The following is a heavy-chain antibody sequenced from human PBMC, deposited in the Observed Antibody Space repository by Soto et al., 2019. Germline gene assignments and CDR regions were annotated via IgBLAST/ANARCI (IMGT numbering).Heavy chain of an antibody. J-gene: IGHJ5*02. V-gene: IGHV4-4*02. Sequence: SETLSLTCGVSGGTIRSPDWLTWVRQPPGKGLEWIGEIFQSGSTNYTPSLESRVTISVDKSKNQFSLTLTSVTAADTAVYFCARGRGRYSSGWSWFDPWGQGTLVTVSS. D-gene: IGHD6-19*01. CDR1: GGTIRSPDW. CDR3: ARGRGRYSSGWSWFDP. CDR2: IFQSGST.